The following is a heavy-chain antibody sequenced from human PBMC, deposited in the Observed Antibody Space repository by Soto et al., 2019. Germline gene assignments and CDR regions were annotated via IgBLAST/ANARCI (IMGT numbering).Heavy chain of an antibody. V-gene: IGHV5-51*01. J-gene: IGHJ4*02. CDR2: IYPSDSLV. D-gene: IGHD1-26*01. CDR3: ARHRDSGRYYYEFEY. CDR1: GYTLTHYW. Sequence: GEALNISCKVSGYTLTHYWLAWVRQVPGKGLEWVGFIYPSDSLVTYSPSFQGLVTISADNSITTSSLQFSSLKTSDTATYFCARHRDSGRYYYEFEYCGQGTTVTVSS.